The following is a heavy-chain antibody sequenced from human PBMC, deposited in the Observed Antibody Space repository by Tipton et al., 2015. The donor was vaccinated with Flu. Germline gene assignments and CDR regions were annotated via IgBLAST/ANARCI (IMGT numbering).Heavy chain of an antibody. J-gene: IGHJ3*02. CDR3: ARGVDILTGYYKGRVAFDI. Sequence: TLSLTCTVSGGSISSYYWSWIRQPSGKGLEWIGYIYYSGGTNYNPSLKSRVTISVDTSKNQFSLKLSSVTAADTAVYYCARGVDILTGYYKGRVAFDIWGQGTMVTVSS. CDR1: GGSISSYY. CDR2: IYYSGGT. D-gene: IGHD3-9*01. V-gene: IGHV4-59*01.